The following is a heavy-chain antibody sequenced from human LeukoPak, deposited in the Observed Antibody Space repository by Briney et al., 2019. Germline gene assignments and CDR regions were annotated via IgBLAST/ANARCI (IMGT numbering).Heavy chain of an antibody. CDR1: GFTFSSYS. CDR3: ARARGEPYCSSTSCYTPWFDP. Sequence: GSLRLSCAASGFTFSSYSMNWVRQAPGKGLEWVSVIYSGGSTYYADSVKGRFTISRDNSKNTLYLQMNSLRAEDTAVYYCARARGEPYCSSTSCYTPWFDPWGQGTLVTVSS. CDR2: IYSGGST. V-gene: IGHV3-53*01. D-gene: IGHD2-2*02. J-gene: IGHJ5*02.